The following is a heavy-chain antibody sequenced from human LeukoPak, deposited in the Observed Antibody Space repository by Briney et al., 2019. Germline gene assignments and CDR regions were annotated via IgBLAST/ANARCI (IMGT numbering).Heavy chain of an antibody. D-gene: IGHD3-10*01. Sequence: SETLSLTCAVSGGSISSSNWWSWVRQPPGKGLEWIGEIYHSGSTNYNPSLKSRVTISVDKSKNQFSLKLSSVTAADTAVYYCARGDHLMVRGVIGDYWGQGTLVTVSS. CDR3: ARGDHLMVRGVIGDY. J-gene: IGHJ4*02. CDR2: IYHSGST. CDR1: GGSISSSNW. V-gene: IGHV4-4*02.